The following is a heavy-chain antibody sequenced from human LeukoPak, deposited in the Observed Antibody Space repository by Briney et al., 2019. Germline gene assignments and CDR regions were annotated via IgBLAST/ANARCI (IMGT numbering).Heavy chain of an antibody. CDR2: ISGSGGTT. Sequence: TGESLRLFCAASGFTFSSYAMSWLRQAPGKGLDWVSGISGSGGTTYYADSVKGRFTISRDNSKTTLYLQMNSLRAEDTAVYYCARAVKVYSPSYGMDVWGQGTTVTVSS. J-gene: IGHJ6*02. CDR3: ARAVKVYSPSYGMDV. CDR1: GFTFSSYA. D-gene: IGHD5-18*01. V-gene: IGHV3-23*01.